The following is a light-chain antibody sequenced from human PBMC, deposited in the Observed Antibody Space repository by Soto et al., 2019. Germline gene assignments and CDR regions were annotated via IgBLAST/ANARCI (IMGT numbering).Light chain of an antibody. Sequence: ALSQPASVSGSPGQSITISCTGTSSDVGAYKYVSWYQQHPGKAPKLIIYEVSNRPSGVSNRFSGSKSGNTASLTISGLQAEDEADYFCSSYTGSSTVIFGGGTQLTVL. V-gene: IGLV2-14*01. CDR2: EVS. J-gene: IGLJ2*01. CDR1: SSDVGAYKY. CDR3: SSYTGSSTVI.